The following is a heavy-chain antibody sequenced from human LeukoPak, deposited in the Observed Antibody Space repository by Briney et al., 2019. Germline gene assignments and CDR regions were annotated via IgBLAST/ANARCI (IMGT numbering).Heavy chain of an antibody. D-gene: IGHD6-6*01. CDR3: ARDSSEDAFDI. J-gene: IGHJ3*02. Sequence: GGSLRLSCAASGFTFSSYSMNWVRQAPGKGLEWVSSISSSSYIYYADSVKGRFTISRDNAKNSLYLQMNSLRAEDTAVYYCARDSSEDAFDIWGQGTMVTVSS. V-gene: IGHV3-21*01. CDR2: ISSSSYI. CDR1: GFTFSSYS.